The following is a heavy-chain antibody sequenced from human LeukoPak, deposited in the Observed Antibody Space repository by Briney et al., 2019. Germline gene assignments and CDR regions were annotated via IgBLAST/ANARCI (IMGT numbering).Heavy chain of an antibody. CDR3: AKSSFEAVAGLLYFDY. CDR2: ISYDGSNK. D-gene: IGHD6-19*01. V-gene: IGHV3-30*18. CDR1: GFTFSSYG. J-gene: IGHJ4*02. Sequence: TGGSLRLSCAASGFTFSSYGMHWVRQAPGKGLEWVAVISYDGSNKYYADSVRGRFTISRDNSKNTLYLQMNSLRAEDTAVYYCAKSSFEAVAGLLYFDYWGQGTLVTVSS.